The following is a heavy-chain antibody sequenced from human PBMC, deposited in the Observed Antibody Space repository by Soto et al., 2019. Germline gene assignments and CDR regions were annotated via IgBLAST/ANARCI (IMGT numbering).Heavy chain of an antibody. Sequence: ASVKVSCKASGDTFTSYGISWVRQAPGQGLEWMGGISAYYGNANYAQKFQGRVTMTTDESTSTAYMELSSLRSEDTAVYYCARGMYYYDSSGYYAAGYYFDYWGQGTLVTVSS. CDR3: ARGMYYYDSSGYYAAGYYFDY. D-gene: IGHD3-22*01. V-gene: IGHV1-18*01. CDR1: GDTFTSYG. CDR2: ISAYYGNA. J-gene: IGHJ4*02.